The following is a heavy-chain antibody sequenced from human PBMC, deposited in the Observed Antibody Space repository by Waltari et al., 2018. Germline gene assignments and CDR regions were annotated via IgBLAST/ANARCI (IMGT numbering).Heavy chain of an antibody. CDR1: GGSISSSTYY. J-gene: IGHJ6*02. Sequence: QLQLQESGPGLVKPSETLSLTCTVSGGSISSSTYYWGWIRQPPGKGLESTGSIYYSGGTYYNPSLKSRVTISVDTSKNQFSLKLSSVTAADTGVYYCARAHPYYYGMDVWGQGTTVTVSS. CDR2: IYYSGGT. V-gene: IGHV4-39*07. CDR3: ARAHPYYYGMDV.